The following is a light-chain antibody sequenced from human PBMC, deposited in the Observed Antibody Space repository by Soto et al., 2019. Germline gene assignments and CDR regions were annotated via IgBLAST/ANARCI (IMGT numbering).Light chain of an antibody. V-gene: IGLV4-69*01. CDR3: QTWGTGFWV. CDR1: SGHSSYA. CDR2: VNSDGSH. J-gene: IGLJ3*02. Sequence: QAVVTQSPSASASQGASVKLTCTLSSGHSSYAIAWHQQQPEKGPRYLLKVNSDGSHYKGDGIPDRFSGYSSGAERYLTISNLQSEDEADYYCQTWGTGFWVFGGGTKLTVL.